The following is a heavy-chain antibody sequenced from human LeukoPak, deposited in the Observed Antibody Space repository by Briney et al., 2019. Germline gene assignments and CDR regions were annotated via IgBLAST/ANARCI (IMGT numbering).Heavy chain of an antibody. D-gene: IGHD4-11*01. V-gene: IGHV4-30-4*01. CDR2: IYYSGST. CDR3: ARDHSKGYYYYGMDV. Sequence: SETLSLTCTVSGGSINSGDYYWSWIRQPPGKGLEWIVYIYYSGSTYYNPSLKSRVTISVDTSKNQFSLKLSSVTAADTAVYYCARDHSKGYYYYGMDVWGQGTTFTVSS. J-gene: IGHJ6*02. CDR1: GGSINSGDYY.